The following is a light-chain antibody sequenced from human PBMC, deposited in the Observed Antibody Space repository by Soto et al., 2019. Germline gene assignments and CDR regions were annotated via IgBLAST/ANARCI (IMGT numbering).Light chain of an antibody. V-gene: IGKV1-9*01. J-gene: IGKJ1*01. CDR1: QGINSY. Sequence: DIQLTQSPSGLSASVGDRVTITCRASQGINSYLAWYQQKPGKVPKLLSYAASTLHSGVPSRFSGSGSGTEFTLTISSLQPEDFATYYCQQLNSYPRTFGQGTKVEIK. CDR2: AAS. CDR3: QQLNSYPRT.